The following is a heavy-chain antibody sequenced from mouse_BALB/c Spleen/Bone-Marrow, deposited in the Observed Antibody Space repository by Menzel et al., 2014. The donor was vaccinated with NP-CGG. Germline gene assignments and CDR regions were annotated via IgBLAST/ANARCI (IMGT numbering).Heavy chain of an antibody. Sequence: EVKLMESGGGLVQPGGSLKLSCAASGFDFSRYWMSWARQAPGKGLEWIGEINPDSSTINYTPSLKDKFIISRDNAKNTLDLQMSKVRSEDTALYYCARCGNYGFPDYWGQGTTLTVSS. CDR2: INPDSSTI. J-gene: IGHJ2*01. CDR3: ARCGNYGFPDY. D-gene: IGHD2-1*01. V-gene: IGHV4-1*02. CDR1: GFDFSRYW.